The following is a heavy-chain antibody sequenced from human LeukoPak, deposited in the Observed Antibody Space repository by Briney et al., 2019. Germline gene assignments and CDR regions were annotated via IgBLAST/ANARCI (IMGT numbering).Heavy chain of an antibody. CDR3: ARAPYYGSGRGLIDY. CDR1: GYNFINFG. D-gene: IGHD3-10*01. CDR2: ISGHKANT. Sequence: ASVKVSCKTSGYNFINFGISWVRQAPGQGLEWMGWMGWISGHKANTNYAQKLQGRVTMTTDTSTSTAYMELRSLRSDDTAVYYCARAPYYGSGRGLIDYWGQGTLVTVSS. V-gene: IGHV1-18*01. J-gene: IGHJ4*02.